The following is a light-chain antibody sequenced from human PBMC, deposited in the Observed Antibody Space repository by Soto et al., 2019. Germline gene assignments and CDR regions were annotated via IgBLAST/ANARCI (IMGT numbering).Light chain of an antibody. CDR3: CSYAGSDTYLV. J-gene: IGLJ2*01. Sequence: QSALTQPRSVSGSPGQSVTISCTGTSSDVGAYNYVSWYQQHPGKAPKLIIYEVNKRPSGVPDRFSGSKSGNTASLTISGLQAEDEADFYCCSYAGSDTYLVFGGGTKLTVL. CDR2: EVN. CDR1: SSDVGAYNY. V-gene: IGLV2-11*01.